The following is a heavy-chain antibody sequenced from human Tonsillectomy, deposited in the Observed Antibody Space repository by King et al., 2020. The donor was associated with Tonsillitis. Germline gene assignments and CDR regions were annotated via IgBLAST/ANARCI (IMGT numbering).Heavy chain of an antibody. CDR3: AKSALSYCSSTSCYGGGMDV. Sequence: VQLVESGGGVVQPGRSLRLSCAASGFTFSSYGVHWVRQAPGKGLEWVAVIWYDGSNKYYADSVKGRYTISRDNSKNTLYLQMKSLRAEDTAVYYCAKSALSYCSSTSCYGGGMDVWGQGTTVTVSS. J-gene: IGHJ6*02. CDR2: IWYDGSNK. D-gene: IGHD2-2*01. CDR1: GFTFSSYG. V-gene: IGHV3-33*06.